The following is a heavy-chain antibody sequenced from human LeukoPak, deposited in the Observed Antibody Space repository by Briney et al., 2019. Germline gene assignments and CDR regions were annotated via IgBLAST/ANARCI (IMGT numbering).Heavy chain of an antibody. CDR2: IGVDDDT. V-gene: IGHV3-13*01. CDR3: ARERTRGCNGDICLDSFDI. D-gene: IGHD2-15*01. CDR1: GLTFNNQD. J-gene: IGHJ3*02. Sequence: PGGSLRLSCVASGLTFNNQDMHWVRQSAGKGLEWVSAIGVDDDTYYSASVKGRFTISRENARNSLYLQMNSLRAEDTAVYYCARERTRGCNGDICLDSFDIWGRGTKVTVSS.